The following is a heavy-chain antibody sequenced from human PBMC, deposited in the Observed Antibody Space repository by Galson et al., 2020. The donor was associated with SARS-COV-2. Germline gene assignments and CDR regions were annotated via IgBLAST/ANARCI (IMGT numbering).Heavy chain of an antibody. CDR3: ARLLPADWYFDL. V-gene: IGHV4-31*01. CDR2: IYYSGST. Sequence: SETLSLTCTVSGGSISSGGYYWSWIRQHPGKGLEWIGYIYYSGSTYYNPSLKSLVTISVDTSKNQFSLKLSSVTAADTAVYYCARLLPADWYFDLWGRGTLVTVSS. CDR1: GGSISSGGYY. J-gene: IGHJ2*01. D-gene: IGHD2-2*01.